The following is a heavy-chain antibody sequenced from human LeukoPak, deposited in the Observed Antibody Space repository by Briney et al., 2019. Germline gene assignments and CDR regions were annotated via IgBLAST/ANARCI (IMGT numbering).Heavy chain of an antibody. CDR1: GYTFTNYY. D-gene: IGHD2-8*02. V-gene: IGHV1-2*02. CDR2: INPNNGDT. Sequence: ASVRVSCKASGYTFTNYYIHWVRQAPGQGLEWMGWINPNNGDTNYAQKFQGRVTLTRDTSISTAYMELNGLTSDDTAVYYCVNLLAAASSYYYYMDVWGRGTTVAVSS. CDR3: VNLLAAASSYYYYMDV. J-gene: IGHJ6*03.